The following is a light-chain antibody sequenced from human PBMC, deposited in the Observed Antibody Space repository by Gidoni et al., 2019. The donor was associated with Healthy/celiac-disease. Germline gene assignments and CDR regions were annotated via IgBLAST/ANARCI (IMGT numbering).Light chain of an antibody. CDR1: SSDVGGYNY. CDR3: SSYTSSSTLVV. Sequence: QSALTQPAFVSGSPGQSITISCTGTSSDVGGYNYVSWYQQHPGKAPKLMIYDVRNRPSGVSNRFSGSKSGNTASLTISGLQAEDEADYYCSSYTSSSTLVVFGGGTKLTVL. J-gene: IGLJ2*01. CDR2: DVR. V-gene: IGLV2-14*01.